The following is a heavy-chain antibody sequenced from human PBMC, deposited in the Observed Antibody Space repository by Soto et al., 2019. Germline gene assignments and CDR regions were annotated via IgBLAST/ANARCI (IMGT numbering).Heavy chain of an antibody. CDR2: IKQDGSEK. CDR3: ARDTALAIVRIYYDMYV. CDR1: GFTFSSYW. J-gene: IGHJ6*02. D-gene: IGHD3-10*01. V-gene: IGHV3-7*01. Sequence: GGSLRLSCAASGFTFSSYWMSWVRQAPGKGLEWVANIKQDGSEKYYVDSVKGRFTISRDNAKNSLYLQMNSLRAEDTAVYYCARDTALAIVRIYYDMYVLAQRTTVTVS.